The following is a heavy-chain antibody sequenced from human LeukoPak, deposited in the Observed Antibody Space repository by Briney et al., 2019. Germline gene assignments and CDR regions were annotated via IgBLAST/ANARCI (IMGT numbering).Heavy chain of an antibody. J-gene: IGHJ4*02. V-gene: IGHV4-39*07. Sequence: SETLSLTCTVSGGSISSSSYYWGWIRQPPGKGLEWIGSIYHSGSTYYNPSLKSRVTISVDTSKNQFSLKLSSVTAADTAVYYCARDRNTVEIDYWGQGTLVTVSS. CDR3: ARDRNTVEIDY. D-gene: IGHD4-17*01. CDR1: GGSISSSSYY. CDR2: IYHSGST.